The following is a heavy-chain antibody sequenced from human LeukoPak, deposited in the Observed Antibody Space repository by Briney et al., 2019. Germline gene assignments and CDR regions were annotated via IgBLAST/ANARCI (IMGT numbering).Heavy chain of an antibody. CDR1: GYTFTSYF. J-gene: IGHJ3*02. CDR3: ACVVRGAFDI. CDR2: INPSGGST. D-gene: IGHD2-21*01. V-gene: IGHV1-46*03. Sequence: GVSVKVSCKASGYTFTSYFMHWVRQAPGQGLEWMGIINPSGGSTSYPQKFQGRVTMTRDTSTSTVYMELSSLRSEDTAVYYCACVVRGAFDIWGQGTLVTVSS.